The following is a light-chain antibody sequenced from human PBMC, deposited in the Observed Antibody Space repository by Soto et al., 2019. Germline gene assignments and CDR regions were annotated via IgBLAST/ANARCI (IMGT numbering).Light chain of an antibody. CDR2: AAS. V-gene: IGKV1-39*01. J-gene: IGKJ1*01. CDR1: QCISTY. Sequence: DIQMTQSPSSLSSSVGDRVTITCRASQCISTYLNWYQQKPGKPPKLLIYAASTLQSGVPSSFSGSGSETDFTLTISSLQPEDFATYSCQRSYSTSLTFGHGTKVEIK. CDR3: QRSYSTSLT.